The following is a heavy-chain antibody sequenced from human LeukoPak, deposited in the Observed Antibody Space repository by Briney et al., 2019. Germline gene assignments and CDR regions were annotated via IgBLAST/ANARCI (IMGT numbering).Heavy chain of an antibody. Sequence: GGSLRLSCAASGFTFSSYEMNWVRQAPGKGLEWVSYISSSGGTIYYADSVKGRFTISRDNAKNSLYLQMNSLRAEDTAVYYCAELGITMIGGVWGKGTTFTISS. CDR1: GFTFSSYE. CDR2: ISSSGGTI. D-gene: IGHD3-10*02. J-gene: IGHJ6*04. CDR3: AELGITMIGGV. V-gene: IGHV3-48*03.